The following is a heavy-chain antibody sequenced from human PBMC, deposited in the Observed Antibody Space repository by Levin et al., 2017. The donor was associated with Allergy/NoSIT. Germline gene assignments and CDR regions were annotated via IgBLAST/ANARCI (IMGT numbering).Heavy chain of an antibody. V-gene: IGHV4-59*01. CDR1: GDSISSFQ. J-gene: IGHJ3*02. Sequence: TASETLSLTCTVSGDSISSFQWSWIRQPPGKGLEWIGFIYYSGTTNYDPSLKSRVTISVDTSKHQLSLKLSSVTAADTAVYYCARGFIAAANEDAFDIWGQGTMVTVSS. D-gene: IGHD6-13*01. CDR2: IYYSGTT. CDR3: ARGFIAAANEDAFDI.